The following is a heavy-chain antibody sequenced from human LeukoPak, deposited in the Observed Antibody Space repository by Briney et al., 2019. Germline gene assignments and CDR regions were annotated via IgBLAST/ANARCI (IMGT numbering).Heavy chain of an antibody. V-gene: IGHV1-18*04. CDR2: LSGYNANT. CDR1: GYTLTKYG. D-gene: IGHD3-10*01. Sequence: EASVKVSCKASGYTLTKYGISWVRQAPGQGPEWMGWLSGYNANTNYAQKFQGRVTMTTDTSTSTAYMELRDLKSDDTAVYYCGRDYYYGTSAPYNFGIDVWGQGTTVTVSS. CDR3: GRDYYYGTSAPYNFGIDV. J-gene: IGHJ6*02.